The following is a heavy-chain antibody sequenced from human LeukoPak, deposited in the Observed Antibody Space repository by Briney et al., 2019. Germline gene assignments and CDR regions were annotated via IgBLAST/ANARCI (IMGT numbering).Heavy chain of an antibody. D-gene: IGHD5-12*01. CDR2: ISAYDGKT. Sequence: GASVTVSCKASGYTFTSYGISWVRQAPGQGLEWMGWISAYDGKTDYAQNLQGRVTMTTDASTSTAYMELRSLRSDDTAVYYCARDRVATTGGVRWFDPWGQGTLVTVSS. V-gene: IGHV1-18*01. J-gene: IGHJ5*02. CDR3: ARDRVATTGGVRWFDP. CDR1: GYTFTSYG.